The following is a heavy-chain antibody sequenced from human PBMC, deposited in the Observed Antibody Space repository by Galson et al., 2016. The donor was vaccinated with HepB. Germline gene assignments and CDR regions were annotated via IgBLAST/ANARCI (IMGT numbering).Heavy chain of an antibody. Sequence: SLRLSCAASGFTFSNYAMSWVRLAPGKGLEWVSAISGSGGSPYYADSVKGRFTISRDNSKNTLYLQMNSLRVEDTALYYCAKDTLSGFYSRWFDPWGQGTLVTVSS. D-gene: IGHD3-3*01. CDR3: AKDTLSGFYSRWFDP. CDR2: ISGSGGSP. CDR1: GFTFSNYA. J-gene: IGHJ5*02. V-gene: IGHV3-23*01.